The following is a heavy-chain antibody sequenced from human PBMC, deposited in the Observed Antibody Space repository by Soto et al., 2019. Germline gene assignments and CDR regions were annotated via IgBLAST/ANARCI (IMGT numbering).Heavy chain of an antibody. V-gene: IGHV1-18*01. Sequence: QVQLVQSGAEVKKPGASVKVSCKASGYTFTSYGISWVRQAPGQGREWMGWISAYNGNTNYAQKLQGSVTMTIDTSTSTANMEVRSVRSDDTAVYYCAIDKYRTVTPWQPSPYWGQGTLVTVSS. CDR3: AIDKYRTVTPWQPSPY. CDR2: ISAYNGNT. J-gene: IGHJ4*02. CDR1: GYTFTSYG. D-gene: IGHD6-6*01.